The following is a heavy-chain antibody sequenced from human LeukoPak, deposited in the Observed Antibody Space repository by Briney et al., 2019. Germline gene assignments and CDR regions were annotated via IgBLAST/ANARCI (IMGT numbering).Heavy chain of an antibody. J-gene: IGHJ4*02. CDR1: GGSFSGYY. V-gene: IGHV4-34*01. CDR3: ARGTDSSGYYLPIFDY. Sequence: PSETLSLTCAVYGGSFSGYYWSWIRQPPGKGLEWIGEINHSGSTNYNPSLKSRVTISVDTSKDQFSLKPSSVTAADTAVYYCARGTDSSGYYLPIFDYWGQGTLVTVSS. D-gene: IGHD3-22*01. CDR2: INHSGST.